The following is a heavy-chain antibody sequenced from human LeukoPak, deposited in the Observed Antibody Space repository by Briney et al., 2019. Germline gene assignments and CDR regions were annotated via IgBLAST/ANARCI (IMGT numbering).Heavy chain of an antibody. CDR1: GFASSSYV. Sequence: GGSLRLSCVASGFASSSYVMTWVRQAPGGGLEWVSSIIGNGDSTYYADSVKGRFTISRDNSKNTLYLQMNSLRAEDTAIYYCAKGSKGTYDYWGQGTLVTVSS. CDR3: AKGSKGTYDY. V-gene: IGHV3-23*01. J-gene: IGHJ4*02. CDR2: IIGNGDST.